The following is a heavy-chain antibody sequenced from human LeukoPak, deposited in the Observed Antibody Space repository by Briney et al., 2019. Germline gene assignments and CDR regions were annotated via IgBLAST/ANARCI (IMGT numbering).Heavy chain of an antibody. Sequence: PSETLSLTCAVYGGSFSGYYWSWIRQPPGRGLEWIGEINHSGSTNYNPSLKSRVTISVDTSKNQFSLKLSSVTAADTAVYYCAGPDAYGSGSSYWGQGTLVTVSS. CDR1: GGSFSGYY. CDR3: AGPDAYGSGSSY. D-gene: IGHD3-10*01. V-gene: IGHV4-34*01. J-gene: IGHJ4*02. CDR2: INHSGST.